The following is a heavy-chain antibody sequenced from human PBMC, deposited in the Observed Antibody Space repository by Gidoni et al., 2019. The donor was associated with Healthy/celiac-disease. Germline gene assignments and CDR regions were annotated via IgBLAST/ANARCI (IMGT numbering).Heavy chain of an antibody. Sequence: QVQLVESGGGVVQPGRSLRPACAASGFTFSSYGMHWVRQAPGKGLEWVSVIWYDGSNKYYADSVKGRFTISRDNSKNTLYLQMNSLRAEDTAVYYCARVSVAGPTYLDYWGQGTLVTVSS. D-gene: IGHD6-19*01. V-gene: IGHV3-33*01. CDR3: ARVSVAGPTYLDY. J-gene: IGHJ4*02. CDR1: GFTFSSYG. CDR2: IWYDGSNK.